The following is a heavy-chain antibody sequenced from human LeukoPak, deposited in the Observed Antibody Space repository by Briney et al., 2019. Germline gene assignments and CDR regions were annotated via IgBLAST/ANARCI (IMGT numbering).Heavy chain of an antibody. CDR3: VRELAY. CDR1: GFTFTTYM. J-gene: IGHJ4*02. CDR2: ISSDGGAI. V-gene: IGHV3-48*01. Sequence: GGSLRLSCAASGFTFTTYMMNWVRQSPGKGLEWVSYISSDGGAIYYADSVKGRFTISRDNAQTSLYLQMNNLRAEDTAVYYCVRELAYWGQGALVTVSS.